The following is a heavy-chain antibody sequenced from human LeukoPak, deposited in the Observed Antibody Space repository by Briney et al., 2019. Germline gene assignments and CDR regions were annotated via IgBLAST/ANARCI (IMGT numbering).Heavy chain of an antibody. V-gene: IGHV4-38-2*02. Sequence: SETLSLXCTVSGYSISSDYYWGWIRQPPGKGLEWIGNIYHSGSTYYNPSLKSRVSISLDTSKNQFSLKLSSVTAADTAVYYCARDLGTAYCGGDCSSPTYWGQGTLVTVSS. CDR1: GYSISSDYY. CDR2: IYHSGST. CDR3: ARDLGTAYCGGDCSSPTY. J-gene: IGHJ4*02. D-gene: IGHD2-21*01.